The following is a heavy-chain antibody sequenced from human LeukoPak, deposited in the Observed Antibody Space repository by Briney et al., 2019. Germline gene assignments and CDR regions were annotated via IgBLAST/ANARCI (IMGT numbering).Heavy chain of an antibody. J-gene: IGHJ4*02. D-gene: IGHD4-23*01. V-gene: IGHV3-21*01. CDR3: ARALIDGNTPFDY. CDR2: ISSSSSYI. Sequence: GGSLRLSCAASGFTFSSYSMNWVRQAPGKGLEWVSSISSSSSYIYYADSVKGRFTISRDNAKNSLYLQMNSLRAEDTAMYYCARALIDGNTPFDYWGQGTLVTVSS. CDR1: GFTFSSYS.